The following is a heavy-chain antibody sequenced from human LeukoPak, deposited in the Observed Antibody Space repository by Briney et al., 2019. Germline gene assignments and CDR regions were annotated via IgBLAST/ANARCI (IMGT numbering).Heavy chain of an antibody. CDR2: VAYSGST. CDR1: GGSINSYY. V-gene: IGHV4-59*12. CDR3: ARIQLSYYYYYYGMDV. D-gene: IGHD5-18*01. Sequence: SETLSLTCTVSGGSINSYYWSWIRQLPGKGLEWIWYVAYSGSTNYNPSLKSRVTISVDTSKSQFSQKLSSVTAADTAVYYCARIQLSYYYYYYGMDVWGQGTTVTVSS. J-gene: IGHJ6*02.